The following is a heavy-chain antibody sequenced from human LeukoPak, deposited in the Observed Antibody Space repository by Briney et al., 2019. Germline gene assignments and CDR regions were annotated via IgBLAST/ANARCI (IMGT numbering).Heavy chain of an antibody. D-gene: IGHD6-13*01. Sequence: GGSLRLSCVASGFTFSSYFMYWVRQAPGEGLVWVSRINTDGTSTGHADSVKGRFTISRDNAKNSLYLQMNSLRAEDTALYYCAKDSSDFIAPYGMDVWGQGTTVTVSS. CDR2: INTDGTST. CDR3: AKDSSDFIAPYGMDV. J-gene: IGHJ6*02. CDR1: GFTFSSYF. V-gene: IGHV3-74*01.